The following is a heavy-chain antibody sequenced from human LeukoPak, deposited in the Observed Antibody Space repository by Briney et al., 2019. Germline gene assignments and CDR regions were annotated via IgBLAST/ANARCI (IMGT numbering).Heavy chain of an antibody. D-gene: IGHD6-19*01. CDR1: GFTFSSYA. V-gene: IGHV3-23*01. CDR3: AKDHSPSSGWYFDY. Sequence: GASLRLSCAASGFTFSSYAMSWVRQAPGKGLEWVSAISGSGGSTYYADSVKGRFTISRDNSKNTLYLQMNSLRAEDTAVYYCAKDHSPSSGWYFDYWGQGTLVTVSS. CDR2: ISGSGGST. J-gene: IGHJ4*02.